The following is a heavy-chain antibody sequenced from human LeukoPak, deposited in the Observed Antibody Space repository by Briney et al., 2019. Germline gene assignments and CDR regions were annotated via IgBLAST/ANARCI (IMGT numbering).Heavy chain of an antibody. Sequence: KPGGSLRLSCAASGFTFSSYSMNWVRQAPGKGLEWVSSISSSSSHIYYADSVKGRFTISRDNAKNSLYLQMNSLRAEDAAVYYCARDSSSSFLNWFDPWGQGTLVTVSS. J-gene: IGHJ5*02. CDR2: ISSSSSHI. CDR3: ARDSSSSFLNWFDP. CDR1: GFTFSSYS. D-gene: IGHD6-6*01. V-gene: IGHV3-21*01.